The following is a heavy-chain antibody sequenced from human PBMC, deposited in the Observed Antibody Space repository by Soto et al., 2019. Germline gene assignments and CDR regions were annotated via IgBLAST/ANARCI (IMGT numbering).Heavy chain of an antibody. J-gene: IGHJ4*02. V-gene: IGHV3-30*04. CDR3: ARDGGAY. D-gene: IGHD3-16*01. Sequence: QVQLVESGGGVVQPGRSLRLSCAASGFTFSSYAMHWVRRAPGKGLEWMAVMSYDGRNKYYADSVKGRFTISRDNYKNTLYLQMNSLRPEDTALYYCARDGGAYWGQGTLVIVSS. CDR1: GFTFSSYA. CDR2: MSYDGRNK.